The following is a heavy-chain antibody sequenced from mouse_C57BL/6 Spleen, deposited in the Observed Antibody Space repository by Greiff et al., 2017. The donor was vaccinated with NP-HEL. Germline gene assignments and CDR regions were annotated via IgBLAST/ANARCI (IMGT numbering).Heavy chain of an antibody. CDR2: IYPGDGDT. D-gene: IGHD2-3*01. CDR3: ARGGDGSLGFDY. Sequence: QVQLQQSGPELVKPGASVKISCKASGYAFSSSWMNWVKQRPGKGLEWIGRIYPGDGDTNYNGKFKGKATLTADKSSSTAYMQLSSLTSEDSAVYFCARGGDGSLGFDYWGQGTTLTVSS. J-gene: IGHJ2*01. V-gene: IGHV1-82*01. CDR1: GYAFSSSW.